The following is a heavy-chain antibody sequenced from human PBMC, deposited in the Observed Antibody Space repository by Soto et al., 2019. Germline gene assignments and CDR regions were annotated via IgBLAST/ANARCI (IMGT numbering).Heavy chain of an antibody. CDR2: IYSGGST. Sequence: PGGSLRLSCAASGFTVSSNYMSWVRQAPGKGLERVSVIYSGGSTYYADSVKGRFTISRHNSKNTLYLQMNSLRAEDTAVFYCARGPDSSGYYHFDYWGQGTLVTVSS. CDR3: ARGPDSSGYYHFDY. CDR1: GFTVSSNY. J-gene: IGHJ4*02. D-gene: IGHD3-22*01. V-gene: IGHV3-53*04.